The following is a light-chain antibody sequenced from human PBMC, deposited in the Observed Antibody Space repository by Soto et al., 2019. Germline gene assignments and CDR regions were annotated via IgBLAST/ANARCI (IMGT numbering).Light chain of an antibody. Sequence: QSALTQPASVSGSPGQSITISCTGTSGDIGSYNRVSWYQQHPGKAPKLIIYEVTDRPSGVSNRFSGSKSGNTASLTISGLQAEDEAEYYCSSYTNIKTRACVFGTGTKV. CDR1: SGDIGSYNR. J-gene: IGLJ1*01. V-gene: IGLV2-14*01. CDR2: EVT. CDR3: SSYTNIKTRACV.